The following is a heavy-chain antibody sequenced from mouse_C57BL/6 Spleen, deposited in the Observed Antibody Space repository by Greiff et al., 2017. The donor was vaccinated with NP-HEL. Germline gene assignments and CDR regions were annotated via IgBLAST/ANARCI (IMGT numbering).Heavy chain of an antibody. CDR1: GYTFTSYW. CDR3: AMAYDGYYAWFAY. V-gene: IGHV1-64*01. D-gene: IGHD2-3*01. Sequence: QVQLQQPGAELVKPGASVKLSCKASGYTFTSYWMHWVKQRPGQGLEWIGMIHPNSGSTNYNEKFKSKATLTVDKSSSTAYMQLSSLTSEDSAVYYCAMAYDGYYAWFAYWGQGTLVTVSA. J-gene: IGHJ3*01. CDR2: IHPNSGST.